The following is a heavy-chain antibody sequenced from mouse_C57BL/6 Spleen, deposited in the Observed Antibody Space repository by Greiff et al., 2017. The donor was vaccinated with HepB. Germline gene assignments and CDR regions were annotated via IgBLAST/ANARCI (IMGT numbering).Heavy chain of an antibody. CDR3: ARVGDYYGTFDY. CDR2: ISYDGSN. D-gene: IGHD1-1*01. V-gene: IGHV3-6*01. Sequence: ESGPGLVKPSQSLSLTCSVTGYSITSGYYWNWIRQFPGNKLEWMGYISYDGSNNYNPSLKNRISITRDTSKNQFFLKLNSVTTEDTATYYCARVGDYYGTFDYWGQGTTLTVSS. CDR1: GYSITSGYY. J-gene: IGHJ2*01.